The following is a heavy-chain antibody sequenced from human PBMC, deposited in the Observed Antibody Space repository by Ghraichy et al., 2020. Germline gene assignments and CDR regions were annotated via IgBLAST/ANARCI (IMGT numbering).Heavy chain of an antibody. CDR2: IYYSGST. CDR1: GGSISSGGYY. CDR3: ARGGRGYEYYFDY. J-gene: IGHJ4*02. D-gene: IGHD5-12*01. Sequence: SETLSLTCTVSGGSISSGGYYWSWIRQHPGKGLEWIGYIYYSGSTYYNPSLKSRVTISVDTSKNQFSLKLSSVTAADTAVYYCARGGRGYEYYFDYWGQGTLVTVSS. V-gene: IGHV4-31*03.